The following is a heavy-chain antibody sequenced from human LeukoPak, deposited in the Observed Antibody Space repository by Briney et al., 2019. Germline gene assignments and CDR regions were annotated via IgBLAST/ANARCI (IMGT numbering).Heavy chain of an antibody. Sequence: GGSLRLSCAASGFTFRNYWMNWVRQAPGKGLEWVANIKKSGSDTYYADSVKGRFTISRENAQNSLYLQMNSLGVEDSAVYYCGRGGGRDESAVYWGQGTPVSVS. CDR2: IKKSGSDT. CDR1: GFTFRNYW. J-gene: IGHJ4*02. CDR3: GRGGGRDESAVY. V-gene: IGHV3-7*01. D-gene: IGHD3-16*01.